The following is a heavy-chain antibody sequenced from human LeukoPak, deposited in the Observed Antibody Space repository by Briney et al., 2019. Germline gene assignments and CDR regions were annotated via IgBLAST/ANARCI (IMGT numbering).Heavy chain of an antibody. V-gene: IGHV3-11*04. CDR3: ARYVRPEEGRLFDY. CDR1: GFTFSNAW. CDR2: ISSSGSTI. J-gene: IGHJ4*02. D-gene: IGHD1-14*01. Sequence: NPGGSLRLSCAASGFTFSNAWMNWVRQAPGKGLEWVAYISSSGSTIYYADSVKGRFTISRDNAKNSLYLQMNSLRAEDMAVYYCARYVRPEEGRLFDYGGQGILVIVSS.